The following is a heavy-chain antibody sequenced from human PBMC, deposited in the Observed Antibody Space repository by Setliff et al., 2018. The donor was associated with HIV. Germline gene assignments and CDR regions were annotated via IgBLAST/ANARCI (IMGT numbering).Heavy chain of an antibody. CDR2: INPSGGST. CDR3: ARNFGGSGWYYFDY. V-gene: IGHV1-46*01. Sequence: ASVKVSCKASGYAFTSQSIHWVRQAPGQGFEWMGVINPSGGSTGYAEKFQGRVTMTRDTSANVVYLELSSLRSEDTAKYYCARNFGGSGWYYFDYWGQGTQVTVS. J-gene: IGHJ4*02. D-gene: IGHD6-19*01. CDR1: GYAFTSQS.